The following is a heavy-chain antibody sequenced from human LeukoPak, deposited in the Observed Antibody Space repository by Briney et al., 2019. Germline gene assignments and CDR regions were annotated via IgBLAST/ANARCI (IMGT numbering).Heavy chain of an antibody. V-gene: IGHV4-4*07. J-gene: IGHJ2*01. CDR2: IYISGST. CDR3: ARVSGRFTWYFDL. CDR1: DGSIINYY. Sequence: KPSETLSLTCTVSDGSIINYYWSWIRQPAGKGLEWIGRIYISGSTNYNPSLKSRVTISVDTSKNQFSLKLSSVTAADTAVYYCARVSGRFTWYFDLWGRGTLVTVSS.